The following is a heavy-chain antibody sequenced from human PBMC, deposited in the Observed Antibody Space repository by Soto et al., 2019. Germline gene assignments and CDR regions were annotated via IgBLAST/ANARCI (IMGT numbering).Heavy chain of an antibody. CDR3: ARPDEGSYHSNHHYYYALDV. V-gene: IGHV5-51*01. CDR1: GYSFTIYW. CDR2: IYPGDSDT. D-gene: IGHD3-16*02. J-gene: IGHJ6*02. Sequence: GESLKISCKGSGYSFTIYWIGWVRQMPGKGLEWMGIIYPGDSDTRYSPSFQGQVTISADKSISTAYLQWSSLRSDDTAVYYCARPDEGSYHSNHHYYYALDVWGQGTTVTVSS.